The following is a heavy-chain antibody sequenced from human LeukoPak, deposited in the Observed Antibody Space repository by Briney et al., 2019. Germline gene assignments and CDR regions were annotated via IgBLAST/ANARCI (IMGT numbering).Heavy chain of an antibody. CDR2: INTDGSST. V-gene: IGHV3-74*01. D-gene: IGHD3-10*01. J-gene: IGHJ3*02. CDR1: GFTFSSYW. Sequence: AGGSLRLSCAASGFTFSSYWMHWVRQAPGKGLVWVSRINTDGSSTSYADSVKGRFTISRDNSKNTLYLQMNSLRAEYTAVYYCAKWDTGFGELFGAFDIWGQGTMVTVSS. CDR3: AKWDTGFGELFGAFDI.